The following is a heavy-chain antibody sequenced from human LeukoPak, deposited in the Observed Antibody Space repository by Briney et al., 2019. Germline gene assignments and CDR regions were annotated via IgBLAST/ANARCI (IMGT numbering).Heavy chain of an antibody. Sequence: GGSLRLSCAASGFTASTYYMSWVRQAPGKGLEWVSIIYSGGTTYYADSVKGRFTISRDTSQNTLSLQMNSLRAEDKRLYFFARGGHPFHWCLDLWGHGTLVTVSS. CDR3: ARGGHPFHWCLDL. V-gene: IGHV3-53*01. CDR1: GFTASTYY. J-gene: IGHJ2*01. CDR2: IYSGGTT. D-gene: IGHD2/OR15-2a*01.